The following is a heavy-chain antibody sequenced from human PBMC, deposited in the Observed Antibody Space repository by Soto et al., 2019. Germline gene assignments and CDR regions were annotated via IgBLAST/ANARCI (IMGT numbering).Heavy chain of an antibody. CDR1: GGTFSSYA. Sequence: ASVKVSCKASGGTFSSYAISWVRQAPGQGLEWMGGIIPIFGTANYAQKFQGRVTITADESTSTAYMELSSLRSEDTAVYYCANSDEGSGYPGHYYYYYGMDVWGQGTTVTVSS. D-gene: IGHD3-3*01. CDR3: ANSDEGSGYPGHYYYYYGMDV. J-gene: IGHJ6*02. V-gene: IGHV1-69*13. CDR2: IIPIFGTA.